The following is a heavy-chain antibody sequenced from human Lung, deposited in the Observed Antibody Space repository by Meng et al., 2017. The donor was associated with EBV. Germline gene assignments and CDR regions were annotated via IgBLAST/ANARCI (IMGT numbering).Heavy chain of an antibody. CDR1: GFTFSSYA. D-gene: IGHD6-13*01. J-gene: IGHJ4*02. Sequence: EVQLLESXXGLVQXGGSLRLSCAASGFTFSSYAMSWVRQAPGKGLEWVSAISGSGGSTYYADSVKGRFTISRDNSKNTLYLQMNSLRAEDTAVYYCAKDEQQQPSRYWGQGTLVTVSS. CDR2: ISGSGGST. CDR3: AKDEQQQPSRY. V-gene: IGHV3-23*01.